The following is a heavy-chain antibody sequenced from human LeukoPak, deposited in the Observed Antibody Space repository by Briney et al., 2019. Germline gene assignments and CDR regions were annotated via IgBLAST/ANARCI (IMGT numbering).Heavy chain of an antibody. CDR2: IKEDGSEN. D-gene: IGHD1-1*01. J-gene: IGHJ4*02. CDR3: ARQRYSDY. Sequence: GGSLRLSCATSGFTFSRYWMTWVRQAPGKGLEWVANIKEDGSENSYVESVKGRFTISRDNAKNSLYLQLNSLRAEDTAVYFCARQRYSDYWGQGTLVTVSS. CDR1: GFTFSRYW. V-gene: IGHV3-7*01.